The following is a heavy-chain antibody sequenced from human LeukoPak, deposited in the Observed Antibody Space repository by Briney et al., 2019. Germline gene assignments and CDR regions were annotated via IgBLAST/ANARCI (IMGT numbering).Heavy chain of an antibody. CDR1: GFTVSSNY. V-gene: IGHV3-66*02. J-gene: IGHJ4*02. CDR3: ARVHYDSSGYLDY. D-gene: IGHD3-22*01. CDR2: IYRGGNT. Sequence: GGSLRLSCAASGFTVSSNYMSWVRQAPGKGLEWVSVIYRGGNTYYADSVKGRFTISRDNSKNTLYLQMNSLRAEDTAVYYCARVHYDSSGYLDYWGQGTLVTVSS.